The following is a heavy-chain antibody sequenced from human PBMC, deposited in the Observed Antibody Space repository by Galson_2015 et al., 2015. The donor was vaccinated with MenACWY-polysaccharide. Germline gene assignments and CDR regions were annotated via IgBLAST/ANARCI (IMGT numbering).Heavy chain of an antibody. V-gene: IGHV3-30-3*01. CDR2: ISYDGSNK. CDR1: GFTFSSYA. J-gene: IGHJ6*02. Sequence: SLRLSCAASGFTFSSYAIHWVRQAPGKGLEWVAIISYDGSNKYYADSVKGPFTISRDNSKNTLYLQMNSLKTDDTAVYYCARTCCMRTTFYGIDFWGQGTMVTVSS. D-gene: IGHD2-8*01. CDR3: ARTCCMRTTFYGIDF.